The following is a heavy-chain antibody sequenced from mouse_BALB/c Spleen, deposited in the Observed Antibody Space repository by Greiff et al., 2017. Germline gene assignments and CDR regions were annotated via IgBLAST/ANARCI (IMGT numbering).Heavy chain of an antibody. CDR3: ARGYYYGSSLYYYAMDY. CDR1: GFTFSSYA. Sequence: DVKLVESGGGLVKPGGSLKLSCAASGFTFSSYAMSWVRQTPEKRLEWVASISSGGSTYYPDSVKGRFTISRDNARNILYLQMSSLRSEDTAMYYCARGYYYGSSLYYYAMDYWGQGTSVTVSS. CDR2: ISSGGST. J-gene: IGHJ4*01. D-gene: IGHD1-1*01. V-gene: IGHV5-6-5*01.